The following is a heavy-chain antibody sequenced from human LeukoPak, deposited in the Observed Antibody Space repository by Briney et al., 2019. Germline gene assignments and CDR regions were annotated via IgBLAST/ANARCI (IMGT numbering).Heavy chain of an antibody. V-gene: IGHV4-34*01. CDR1: GFTFSSHG. Sequence: GSLRLSCAASGFTFSSHGMHWVRQAPGKGLEWIGEINHSGSTNYNPSLKSRVTISVDTSNNQFSLKLSSVTAPDTAVYYCARGLRGDTVTSHHMDVWGKGTTVTVSS. CDR2: INHSGST. J-gene: IGHJ6*03. D-gene: IGHD4-17*01. CDR3: ARGLRGDTVTSHHMDV.